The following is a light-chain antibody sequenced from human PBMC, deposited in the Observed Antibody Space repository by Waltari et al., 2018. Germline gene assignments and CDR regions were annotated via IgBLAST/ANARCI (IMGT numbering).Light chain of an antibody. CDR1: QSISSW. CDR2: KAS. J-gene: IGKJ2*01. V-gene: IGKV1-5*03. Sequence: EIQMTPSPSTLSAFVRDRDTITCRASQSISSWLAWYQQKPGKAPKLLTYKASNLESGVPSRFSGSGSGTDFTLTISGLQPDDFATYYCQQYSSYPHTFGQGTKVEMK. CDR3: QQYSSYPHT.